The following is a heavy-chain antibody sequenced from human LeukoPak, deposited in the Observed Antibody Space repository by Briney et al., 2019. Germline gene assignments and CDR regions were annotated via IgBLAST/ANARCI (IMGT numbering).Heavy chain of an antibody. D-gene: IGHD3-10*01. J-gene: IGHJ6*02. CDR1: AFTFSSYS. Sequence: GGSLRRSCAASAFTFSSYSMNWVRQAPGKGLDWVSYVSSSSSTIYYADSVKGRFTISTDNAKNSLYLQMNSLGDEDTAVYYFARASGSGSGTYYFYGMDVGGQGTTVAVS. CDR3: ARASGSGSGTYYFYGMDV. V-gene: IGHV3-48*02. CDR2: VSSSSSTI.